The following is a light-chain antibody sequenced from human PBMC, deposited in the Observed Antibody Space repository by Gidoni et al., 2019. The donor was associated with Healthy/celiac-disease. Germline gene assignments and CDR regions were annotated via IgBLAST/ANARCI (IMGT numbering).Light chain of an antibody. Sequence: QSELTQPPSVSGAPGQRVTISCTGSSSNIGAGYDVHWYQQLPGTAPKLLIYGNSNRPSGVPDRFSGSKSGTSASLAITGLQAEDEADYYCQPYDSSDVVFGGGTKLTVL. CDR3: QPYDSSDVV. J-gene: IGLJ2*01. CDR2: GNS. CDR1: SSNIGAGYD. V-gene: IGLV1-40*01.